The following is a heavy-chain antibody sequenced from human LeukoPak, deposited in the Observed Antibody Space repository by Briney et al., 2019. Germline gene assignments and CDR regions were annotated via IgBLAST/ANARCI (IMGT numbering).Heavy chain of an antibody. J-gene: IGHJ4*02. V-gene: IGHV7-4-1*02. D-gene: IGHD3-22*01. CDR3: ARGDYETHGYQTR. Sequence: QAPGQGLEWMGWINTNTGNPTYAQGFTGRFVFSLDTSVSTAYLQISSLKADDTAMYYCARGDYETHGYQTRWGQGTLVTVSS. CDR2: INTNTGNP.